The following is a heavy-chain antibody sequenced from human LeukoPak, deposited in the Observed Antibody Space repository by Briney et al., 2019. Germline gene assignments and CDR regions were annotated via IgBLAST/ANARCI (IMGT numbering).Heavy chain of an antibody. CDR1: GASINTYY. CDR3: ARAIAAAGPLSYFMDV. D-gene: IGHD6-13*01. V-gene: IGHV4-59*13. CDR2: IYHSGST. J-gene: IGHJ6*03. Sequence: SETLSLTCTVSGASINTYYWSWIRQPPGTGLEWIGYIYHSGSTNYNPSLESRVTISVDTSKSQFSLKLTSVTAADTAVYYCARAIAAAGPLSYFMDVWGKGTTVTVSS.